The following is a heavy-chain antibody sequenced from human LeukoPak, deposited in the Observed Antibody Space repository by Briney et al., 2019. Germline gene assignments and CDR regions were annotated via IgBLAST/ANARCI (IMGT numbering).Heavy chain of an antibody. Sequence: ASVKVSCKVSGYTLTELSVHWVRQAPGKGLEWMGGFDPEDGETIYAQKFQGRVTMTEDTSTDTAYMELSSLRSEDTAVYYCATGLNSYASGDLDYWGQGTLVTVSS. CDR2: FDPEDGET. CDR3: ATGLNSYASGDLDY. V-gene: IGHV1-24*01. D-gene: IGHD5-18*01. J-gene: IGHJ4*02. CDR1: GYTLTELS.